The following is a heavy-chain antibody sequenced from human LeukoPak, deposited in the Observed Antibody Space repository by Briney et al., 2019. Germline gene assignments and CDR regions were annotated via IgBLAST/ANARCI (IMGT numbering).Heavy chain of an antibody. V-gene: IGHV4-59*01. D-gene: IGHD4-11*01. CDR1: GGSISYYY. Sequence: SETLSLTCTVSGGSISYYYWSWIRQPPGKGLQWIGYISYSGSTNYNPFLKSRVTISADTSKNQFSLKLSSVTAADTAVYYCARAYYSNPYYYYMDVWGEGATVTVSS. CDR2: ISYSGST. J-gene: IGHJ6*03. CDR3: ARAYYSNPYYYYMDV.